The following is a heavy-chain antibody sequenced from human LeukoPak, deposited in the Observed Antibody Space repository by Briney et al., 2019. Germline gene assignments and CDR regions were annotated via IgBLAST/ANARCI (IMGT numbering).Heavy chain of an antibody. CDR2: ISSSGSTI. V-gene: IGHV3-48*03. CDR3: ARRGWLGYCSSTSCPRWFDP. CDR1: GFTFSSYE. D-gene: IGHD2-2*01. Sequence: GGSLRLSCAASGFTFSSYEMNWVRQAPGKGLEWVSYISSSGSTIYYADSVKGRFTISRDNAKNSLYLQMNSLRAEDTAVYCCARRGWLGYCSSTSCPRWFDPWGQGTLVTVSS. J-gene: IGHJ5*02.